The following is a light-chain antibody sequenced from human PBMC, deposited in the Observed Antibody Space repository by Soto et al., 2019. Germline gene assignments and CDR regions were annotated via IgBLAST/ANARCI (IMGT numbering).Light chain of an antibody. CDR2: AAS. CDR3: QQYYSYPLT. J-gene: IGKJ3*01. V-gene: IGKV1-8*01. CDR1: QGISSY. Sequence: AIRMTQSPSSLYASTGDRVTITCRASQGISSYLAWYQQKPGKAPKLLIYAASTLQSGVPSRFSGSGSGKDFTLTISCLQSEDFATYYCQQYYSYPLTFGPGTKVDIK.